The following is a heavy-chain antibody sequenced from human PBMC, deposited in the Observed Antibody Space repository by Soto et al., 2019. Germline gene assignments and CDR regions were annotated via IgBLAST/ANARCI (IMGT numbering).Heavy chain of an antibody. CDR1: GGTFSSYT. V-gene: IGHV1-69*02. D-gene: IGHD1-1*01. CDR2: IVPILGIP. Sequence: QVQLVQSGAEVKKPGSSVKVSCKASGGTFSSYTITWVRQAPGQGLEWMGRIVPILGIPNYAQKFQGRVTSTANKATSTAYMARSSLRPEDTAVDYGASRRGSYGMDVWGQGTTVTVCS. CDR3: ASRRGSYGMDV. J-gene: IGHJ6*02.